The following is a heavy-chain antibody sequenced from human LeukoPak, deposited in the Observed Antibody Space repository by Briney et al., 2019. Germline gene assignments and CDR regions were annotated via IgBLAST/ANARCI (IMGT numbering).Heavy chain of an antibody. CDR1: GYTFTSYG. CDR3: ARARLWAFDI. V-gene: IGHV1-2*02. D-gene: IGHD3-16*01. J-gene: IGHJ3*02. CDR2: IDPNSGGT. Sequence: ASVKVSCKASGYTFTSYGISWVRQAPGQGLEWMGWIDPNSGGTNFAQNFQGRVTMTRDTSINTAYMELNRLGSDDTAVYYCARARLWAFDIWGQGTMVTVSS.